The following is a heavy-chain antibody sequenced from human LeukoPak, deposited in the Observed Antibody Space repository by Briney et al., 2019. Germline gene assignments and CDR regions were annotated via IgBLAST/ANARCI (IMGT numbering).Heavy chain of an antibody. Sequence: PSETLSLTCAVYGGSFSGYYWSWIRQPPGKGLEWIGEINHSGSTNYNPSLKSRVTISVDTSKNQFSLKLSSVTAADTAVYYCARGGGSNYYDSSLAFDIWGQGTMVTVPS. CDR3: ARGGGSNYYDSSLAFDI. D-gene: IGHD3-22*01. V-gene: IGHV4-34*01. J-gene: IGHJ3*02. CDR2: INHSGST. CDR1: GGSFSGYY.